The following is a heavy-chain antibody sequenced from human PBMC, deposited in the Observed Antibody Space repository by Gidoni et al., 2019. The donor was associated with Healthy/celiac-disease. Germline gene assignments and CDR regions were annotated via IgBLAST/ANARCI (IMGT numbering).Heavy chain of an antibody. CDR2: IIPILGIA. V-gene: IGHV1-69*04. D-gene: IGHD6-19*01. CDR1: GGTFSSYA. J-gene: IGHJ6*03. Sequence: QVQLVQSGAEVKTPGSSVKVSCKASGGTFSSYAISWVRQAPGQGLEWMGRIIPILGIANYAQKFQGRVTITADKSTSTAYMELSSLRSEDTAVYYCARSVAGTHYYYMDVWGKGTTVTVSS. CDR3: ARSVAGTHYYYMDV.